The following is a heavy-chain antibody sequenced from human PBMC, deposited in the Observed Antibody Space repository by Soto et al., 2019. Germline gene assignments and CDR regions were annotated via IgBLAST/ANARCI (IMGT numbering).Heavy chain of an antibody. V-gene: IGHV4-30-2*01. CDR2: IYHSGST. J-gene: IGHJ4*02. Sequence: PSETLSLTCAVSGGSISSGGYSWSWIRQPPGKGLEWIGYIYHSGSTYYNPSLKSRVTISLDRSKNQFSLKLSSVTAADTAVYYCARARGVGKLDYWGQGTLVTVSS. CDR1: GGSISSGGYS. D-gene: IGHD3-10*01. CDR3: ARARGVGKLDY.